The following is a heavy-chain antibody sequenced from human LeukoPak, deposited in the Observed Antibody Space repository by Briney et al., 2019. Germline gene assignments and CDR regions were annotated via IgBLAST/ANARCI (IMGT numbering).Heavy chain of an antibody. V-gene: IGHV4-4*07. D-gene: IGHD4-23*01. Sequence: SETLSLTCTVSGGSISSYYWSWIRQPAGKGLEWIGRIYISGSGSTNYNPSLKSRVTMSVDTSKNQFSLKLSSVTAADTAVYYCARGDSTVTPKYFQYWGQGTLVTVSS. J-gene: IGHJ1*01. CDR2: IYISGSGST. CDR3: ARGDSTVTPKYFQY. CDR1: GGSISSYY.